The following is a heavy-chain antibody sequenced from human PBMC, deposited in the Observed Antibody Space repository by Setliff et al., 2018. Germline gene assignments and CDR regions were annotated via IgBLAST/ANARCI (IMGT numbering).Heavy chain of an antibody. J-gene: IGHJ6*04. D-gene: IGHD3-22*01. CDR3: ARLKYYNSGTYWGNWDYYSGMDV. V-gene: IGHV4-59*11. Sequence: SETLSLTCTVSGDSMSDHHWSWVRQSPGKGLDWIGYISHSGATKYNPSLKSRVAISIDVSKKQFSLELNSVTPADTAKYYCARLKYYNSGTYWGNWDYYSGMDVWGKGTTVTVPQ. CDR2: ISHSGAT. CDR1: GDSMSDHH.